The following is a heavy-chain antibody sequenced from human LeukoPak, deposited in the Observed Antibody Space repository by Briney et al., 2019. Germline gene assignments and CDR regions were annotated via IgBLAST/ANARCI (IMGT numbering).Heavy chain of an antibody. J-gene: IGHJ6*03. CDR2: MNPNSGNT. CDR3: AKGSYDSSGCHYYYYYYYMDV. CDR1: GYTFTSYD. V-gene: IGHV1-8*01. Sequence: ASVKVSCKASGYTFTSYDINWVRQATGQGLEWMGWMNPNSGNTGYAQKFQGRVTMTRNTSISTAYMELSSLRSEDTAVYYCAKGSYDSSGCHYYYYYYYMDVWGKGTTVTVSS. D-gene: IGHD3-22*01.